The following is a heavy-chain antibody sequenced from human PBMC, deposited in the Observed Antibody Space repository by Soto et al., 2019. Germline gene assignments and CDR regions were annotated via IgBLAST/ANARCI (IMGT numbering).Heavy chain of an antibody. J-gene: IGHJ6*02. CDR2: IIPIFGTA. V-gene: IGHV1-69*13. Sequence: SVKVSCKASGGTFSSYAISWVRQAPGQGLEWMGGIIPIFGTANYAQKFQGRVTITADESTSTAYMELGSLRVEDTAVYYCASDLSGRADVWGQGTTVTVSS. CDR3: ASDLSGRADV. D-gene: IGHD3-10*01. CDR1: GGTFSSYA.